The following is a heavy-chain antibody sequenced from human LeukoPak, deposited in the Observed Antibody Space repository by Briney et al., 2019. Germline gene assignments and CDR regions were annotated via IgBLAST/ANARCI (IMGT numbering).Heavy chain of an antibody. CDR3: ARGLVGDGY. J-gene: IGHJ4*02. Sequence: PSETLSLTCAVYGGSFSGYYWSWIRQPPGKGLEWIGEINHSGSTNYNPSLKSRVTISVDTSKNQFSLKLSSVTAADTAVYYCARGLVGDGYWGQGTLVTVSS. CDR2: INHSGST. CDR1: GGSFSGYY. V-gene: IGHV4-34*01. D-gene: IGHD3-16*01.